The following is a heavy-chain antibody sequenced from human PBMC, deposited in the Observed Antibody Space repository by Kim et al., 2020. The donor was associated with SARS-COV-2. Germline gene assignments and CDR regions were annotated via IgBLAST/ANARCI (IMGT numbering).Heavy chain of an antibody. V-gene: IGHV4-59*01. CDR3: ARVTARPYWYFDL. D-gene: IGHD6-6*01. Sequence: SNPSLKSRVTISVDTSKNQFSLKLSSVTAADTAVYYCARVTARPYWYFDLWGRGTLVTVSS. J-gene: IGHJ2*01.